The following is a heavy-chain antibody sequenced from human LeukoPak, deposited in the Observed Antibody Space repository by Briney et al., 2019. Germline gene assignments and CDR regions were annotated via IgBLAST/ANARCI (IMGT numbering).Heavy chain of an antibody. J-gene: IGHJ6*02. CDR1: GATFSSYA. CDR3: ARDQKVGATPYFGMDV. V-gene: IGHV1-69*04. CDR2: IIPMLGTV. Sequence: SVKVSCKASGATFSSYAINWVRQAPGQGLEWMGRIIPMLGTVNYAQKFQGRVTIIADKFTSTAYMEVSSLRPEDTAVYYCARDQKVGATPYFGMDVWGQGTTVTVSS. D-gene: IGHD1-26*01.